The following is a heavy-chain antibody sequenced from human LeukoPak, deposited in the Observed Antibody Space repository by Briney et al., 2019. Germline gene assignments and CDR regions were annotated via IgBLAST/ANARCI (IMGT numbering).Heavy chain of an antibody. CDR3: AKDIPRGSGWSWYFDL. CDR1: GFTFDDYA. Sequence: GRSLRLSCAASGFTFDDYAMHWVRQAPGKGLEWVSGISWNSGSIGYADSVKGRFTISRDNAKNSLYLQMNSLRAEDTALYYCAKDIPRGSGWSWYFDLWGRGTLVTVSS. D-gene: IGHD6-19*01. J-gene: IGHJ2*01. CDR2: ISWNSGSI. V-gene: IGHV3-9*01.